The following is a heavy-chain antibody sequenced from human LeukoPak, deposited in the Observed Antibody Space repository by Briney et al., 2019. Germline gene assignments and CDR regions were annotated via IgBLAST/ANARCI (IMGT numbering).Heavy chain of an antibody. J-gene: IGHJ4*02. CDR3: ARDLGYSSSGGGFDY. D-gene: IGHD6-13*01. CDR1: GGSISSGDYY. CDR2: IYYSGST. Sequence: SETLSLTCTVSGGSISSGDYYWSWIRQPPGKGLEWIGYIYYSGSTYYNPSLKSRVTISVDTSKNQFSLKLSSVTAADTAEYYCARDLGYSSSGGGFDYWGQGTLVTVS. V-gene: IGHV4-30-4*08.